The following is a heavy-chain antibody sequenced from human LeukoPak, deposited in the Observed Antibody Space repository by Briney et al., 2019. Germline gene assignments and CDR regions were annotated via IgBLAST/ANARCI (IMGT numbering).Heavy chain of an antibody. V-gene: IGHV3-23*01. CDR2: VSSNGAKT. CDR3: ARSLTTLTYEGY. Sequence: GGSLRLSCAASGFTFSSYAITWVRQAPGKGLEWVSAVSSNGAKTYYADSVKGRFTISRDNYKNMVFLQMNSLRAEDTAIYYCARSLTTLTYEGYWGQGTLVTVSS. D-gene: IGHD1-1*01. J-gene: IGHJ4*02. CDR1: GFTFSSYA.